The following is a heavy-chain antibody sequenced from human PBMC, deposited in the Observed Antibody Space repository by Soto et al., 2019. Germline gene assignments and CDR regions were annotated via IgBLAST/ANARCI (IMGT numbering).Heavy chain of an antibody. J-gene: IGHJ4*02. D-gene: IGHD7-27*01. CDR2: ISSTTNYI. Sequence: EVQLVESGGGLVKPGGSLRLSCAASGFTFTRYSMNWVRQAPGKGLEWVSSISSTTNYIYYADSMKGRFTVSRDNAKNAVYLDMNSLSAEDTALYYWARESEDLTSNFDYWGQGTLVTVSS. CDR1: GFTFTRYS. CDR3: ARESEDLTSNFDY. V-gene: IGHV3-21*01.